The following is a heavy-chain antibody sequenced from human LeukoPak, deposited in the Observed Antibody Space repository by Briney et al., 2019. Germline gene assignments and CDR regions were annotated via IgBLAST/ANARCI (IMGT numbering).Heavy chain of an antibody. D-gene: IGHD3-22*01. CDR1: GFTFSNAW. CDR2: IKSKIDGGTT. V-gene: IGHV3-15*01. J-gene: IGHJ4*02. CDR3: TTGRIYDRSGYYYDLFDY. Sequence: GGSLRLSCAASGFTFSNAWMSWVRQAPGKGLEGVGLIKSKIDGGTTDNAAPVKGRFTISRDDSKNTLYLQMNSPKTEDTAVYYCTTGRIYDRSGYYYDLFDYWGQGTLVTVSS.